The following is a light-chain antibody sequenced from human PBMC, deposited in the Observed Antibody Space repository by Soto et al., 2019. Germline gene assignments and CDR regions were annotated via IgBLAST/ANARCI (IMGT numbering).Light chain of an antibody. V-gene: IGLV2-8*01. CDR1: SSDVGGNNY. J-gene: IGLJ2*01. CDR3: SSYAGSNNFV. CDR2: EVS. Sequence: QPVLTQPPSASGSPGQSVTISCTGTSSDVGGNNYVSWYQQHPGKAPKLIIYEVSKRPSGVPDRFSGSKSGNMASLTVSGLQAEDEADYYCSSYAGSNNFVFGGGTKLTVL.